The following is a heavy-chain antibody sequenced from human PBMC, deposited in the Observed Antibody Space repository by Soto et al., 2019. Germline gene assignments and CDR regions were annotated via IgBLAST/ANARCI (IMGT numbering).Heavy chain of an antibody. CDR1: GGSISSSSYY. J-gene: IGHJ5*02. CDR2: IYYSGST. CDR3: ARQLGGGSFDP. Sequence: QLRLQESGPGLVKPSETLSLTCTVSGGSISSSSYYWGWIRQPPGKGLEWIGSIYYSGSTYYNPSLKSRVTISVDTSKNQFSLKLSSVTAADTAVYYCARQLGGGSFDPWGQGTLVTVSS. D-gene: IGHD2-15*01. V-gene: IGHV4-39*01.